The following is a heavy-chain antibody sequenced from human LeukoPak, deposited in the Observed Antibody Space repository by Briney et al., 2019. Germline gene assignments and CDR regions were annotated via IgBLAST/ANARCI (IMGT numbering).Heavy chain of an antibody. CDR1: GGSFSGYY. CDR2: INHSGST. D-gene: IGHD2-15*01. V-gene: IGHV4-34*01. CDR3: ARLRDIVVVVAARKSWFDP. Sequence: SETLSLTCAVYGGSFSGYYWSWIRQPPGKGLEWIGEINHSGSTNYNPSLKSRVTISVDTSKNQFSLKLSSVTAADTAVYYCARLRDIVVVVAARKSWFDPWGQGTLVTVSS. J-gene: IGHJ5*02.